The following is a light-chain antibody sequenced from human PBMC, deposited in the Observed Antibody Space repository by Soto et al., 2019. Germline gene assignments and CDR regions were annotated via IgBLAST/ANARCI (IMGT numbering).Light chain of an antibody. Sequence: DIQMTQSPSTLSASVGVRVTITCRASQSISSWLAWYQQKPGKAPKLLIYKASSLESGVPSRFSGSGSGTEFTLTISSLQPDDFATYYCQQYNGYSTFGQGTKLEIK. CDR1: QSISSW. J-gene: IGKJ2*01. V-gene: IGKV1-5*03. CDR3: QQYNGYST. CDR2: KAS.